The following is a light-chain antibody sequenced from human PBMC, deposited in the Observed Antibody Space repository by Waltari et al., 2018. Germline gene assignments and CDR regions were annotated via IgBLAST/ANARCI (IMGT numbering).Light chain of an antibody. V-gene: IGLV3-1*01. J-gene: IGLJ2*01. CDR1: KLGDAY. Sequence: SSELSQPPSISVSPGQTASIICSGDKLGDAYTSWYQQKPGQSPLLIIYQDTKRPSGLPARLSGSNSWNTAPLTISGSHPLDEADYYCQAWNTFILFGGGTKLTVL. CDR3: QAWNTFIL. CDR2: QDT.